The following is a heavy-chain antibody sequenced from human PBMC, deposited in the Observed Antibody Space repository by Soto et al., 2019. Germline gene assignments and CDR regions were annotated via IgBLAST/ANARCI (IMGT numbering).Heavy chain of an antibody. CDR2: INAGNGNT. J-gene: IGHJ4*02. CDR3: ARVKVRGAKNGAFDY. CDR1: GYTFTSYA. Sequence: GASVKVSCKASGYTFTSYAMHWVRQAPGQRLEWMGWINAGNGNTKYSQKFQGRVTITRDTSASTAYMELSSLRSEDTAVYYCARVKVRGAKNGAFDYWGQGTLVTVSS. D-gene: IGHD3-10*01. V-gene: IGHV1-3*01.